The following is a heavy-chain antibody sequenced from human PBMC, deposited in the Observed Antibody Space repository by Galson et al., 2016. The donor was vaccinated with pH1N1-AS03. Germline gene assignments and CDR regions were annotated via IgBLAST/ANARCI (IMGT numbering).Heavy chain of an antibody. V-gene: IGHV1-46*01. Sequence: SVKVSCKASGYTFTSYYIHWVRPAPGQGREWMGIINPSDGNTNYAQRFQGRVTMTRDTSTSTVYMELSSLRSDDTAVYYCARVSAGLTGYYYAMDVWGQGTTVTVSS. CDR3: ARVSAGLTGYYYAMDV. D-gene: IGHD4/OR15-4a*01. CDR1: GYTFTSYY. J-gene: IGHJ6*02. CDR2: INPSDGNT.